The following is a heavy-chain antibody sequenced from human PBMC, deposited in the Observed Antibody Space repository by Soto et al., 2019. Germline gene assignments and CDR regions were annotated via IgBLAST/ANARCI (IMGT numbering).Heavy chain of an antibody. CDR1: GFTFSSYA. CDR2: ISYDGSNK. CDR3: ARAPPTIFGVTGPLYGMDV. D-gene: IGHD3-3*01. V-gene: IGHV3-30-3*01. Sequence: QVQLVESGGGVVQPGRSLRLSCAASGFTFSSYAMHWVLQAPGKGLEWVAVISYDGSNKYYADSVKGRFTISRDNSKNTLYLQMNSLRAEDTAVYYCARAPPTIFGVTGPLYGMDVWGQGTTVTVSS. J-gene: IGHJ6*02.